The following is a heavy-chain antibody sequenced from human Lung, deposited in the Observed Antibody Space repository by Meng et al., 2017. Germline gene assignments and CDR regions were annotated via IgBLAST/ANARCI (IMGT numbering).Heavy chain of an antibody. V-gene: IGHV4-34*01. Sequence: QGRLQQWGAGPLNPSETLSLTRFVSGGSFSDYYWSWIRQPPGKGLEWIGEINHSGSTNYNPSLESRATISVDTSQNNLSLKLSSVTAADSAVYYCARGPTTMAHDFDYWGQGTLVTVSS. D-gene: IGHD4-11*01. CDR2: INHSGST. CDR3: ARGPTTMAHDFDY. CDR1: GGSFSDYY. J-gene: IGHJ4*02.